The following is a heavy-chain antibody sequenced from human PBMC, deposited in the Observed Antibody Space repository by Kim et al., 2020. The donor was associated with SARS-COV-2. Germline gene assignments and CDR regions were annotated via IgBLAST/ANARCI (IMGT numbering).Heavy chain of an antibody. D-gene: IGHD3-10*01. CDR1: GFTFSSYS. V-gene: IGHV3-21*01. CDR2: ISSSSSYI. Sequence: GGSLRLSCAASGFTFSSYSMNWVRQAPGKGLEWVSSISSSSSYIYYADSVKGRFTISRDNAKNSLYLQMNSLRAEDTAVYYCARDRPAQILWFRVVDAFDIWGQGTMVTVSS. CDR3: ARDRPAQILWFRVVDAFDI. J-gene: IGHJ3*02.